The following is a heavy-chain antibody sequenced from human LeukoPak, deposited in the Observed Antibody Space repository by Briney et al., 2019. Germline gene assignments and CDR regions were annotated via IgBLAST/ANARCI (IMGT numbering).Heavy chain of an antibody. CDR3: AMYCSSTSCYPIPH. D-gene: IGHD2-2*01. Sequence: GSLRLSCAASGFTFSSYEMNWVRQAPGKGLEWIGEINHSGSTNYNPSLKSRVTISVDTSKNQFSLKLSSVTAADTAVYYCAMYCSSTSCYPIPHWGQGTLVTVSS. V-gene: IGHV4-34*08. J-gene: IGHJ1*01. CDR1: GFTFSSYE. CDR2: INHSGST.